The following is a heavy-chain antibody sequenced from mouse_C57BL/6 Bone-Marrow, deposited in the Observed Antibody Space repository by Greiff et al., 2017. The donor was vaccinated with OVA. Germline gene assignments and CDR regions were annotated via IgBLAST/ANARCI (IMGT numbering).Heavy chain of an antibody. CDR1: GYTFTDYE. Sequence: QVQLQQSGAELVRPGASVTLSCKASGYTFTDYEMHWVKQTPVHGLEWIGAIDPETGGTAYNQKFKGKAILTADKSSSTAYMELRSLTSEDSAVYYCTRWGLYYGSSYRYFDYWGQGTTLTVSS. V-gene: IGHV1-15*01. D-gene: IGHD1-1*01. CDR3: TRWGLYYGSSYRYFDY. CDR2: IDPETGGT. J-gene: IGHJ2*01.